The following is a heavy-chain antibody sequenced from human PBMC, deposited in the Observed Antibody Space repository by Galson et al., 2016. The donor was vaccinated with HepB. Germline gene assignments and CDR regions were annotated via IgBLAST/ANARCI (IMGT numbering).Heavy chain of an antibody. J-gene: IGHJ4*02. CDR1: GHSLSELS. D-gene: IGHD1-26*01. CDR3: ATEAPVGATAFEY. Sequence: SVKVSCKVAGHSLSELSMHWVRQAPGKGLEWMGGFIPENVETIYAQNLQGRITMTEDTSTNTAYMELNSLRSEDTAVYYCATEAPVGATAFEYWGQGTLVTVSS. V-gene: IGHV1-24*01. CDR2: FIPENVET.